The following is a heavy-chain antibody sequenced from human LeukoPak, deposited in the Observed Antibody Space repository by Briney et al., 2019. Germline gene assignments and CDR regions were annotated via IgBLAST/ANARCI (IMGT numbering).Heavy chain of an antibody. V-gene: IGHV4-59*01. CDR2: IYYSGST. Sequence: SETLSLTCTVSGGSISSYYWSWIRQPPGKGLEWIGYIYYSGSTNYNPSLKSRVTISVDTSKNQFSLKLSSVTAADTAVYYCARDRAGYSRELDAFDIWGQGTMVTVSS. CDR3: ARDRAGYSRELDAFDI. J-gene: IGHJ3*02. D-gene: IGHD6-13*01. CDR1: GGSISSYY.